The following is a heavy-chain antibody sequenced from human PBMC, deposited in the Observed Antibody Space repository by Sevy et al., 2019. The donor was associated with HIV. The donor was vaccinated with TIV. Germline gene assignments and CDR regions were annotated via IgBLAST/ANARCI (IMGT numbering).Heavy chain of an antibody. Sequence: GESLKISCKGSGYSFTSYWIGWVRQMPGKGLEWMGIIYPGDSDTRYSPSFQGQVTISADKSISTAYLQWSSLKASDTAMYYCARLYRPVGATTGRHYYYYMDVWGKGTTVTVSS. CDR3: ARLYRPVGATTGRHYYYYMDV. J-gene: IGHJ6*03. V-gene: IGHV5-51*01. CDR1: GYSFTSYW. CDR2: IYPGDSDT. D-gene: IGHD1-26*01.